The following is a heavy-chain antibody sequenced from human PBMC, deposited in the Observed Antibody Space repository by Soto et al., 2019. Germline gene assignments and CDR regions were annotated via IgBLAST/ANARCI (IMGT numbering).Heavy chain of an antibody. CDR2: ISAYNGNT. CDR3: ASRSGQLPYYFDY. Sequence: ASVKVSCKASCYTFSNYGISWVRQAPGQGLEWMGWISAYNGNTNYAQKLQGRVTMTTDTSTSTAYMELRSLRSDDTAVYYCASRSGQLPYYFDYWGQGTLVTVSS. V-gene: IGHV1-18*01. J-gene: IGHJ4*02. D-gene: IGHD6-6*01. CDR1: CYTFSNYG.